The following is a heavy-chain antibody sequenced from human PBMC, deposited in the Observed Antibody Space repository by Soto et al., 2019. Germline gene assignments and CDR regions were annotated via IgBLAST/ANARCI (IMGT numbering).Heavy chain of an antibody. CDR2: ISFDGSNK. CDR3: EKGRIAGSFDY. Sequence: PGGSLRLSCAASGFTFSSFGMHWVRQAPGKGLEWVAVISFDGSNKYYADSVKGRFTISRDNSKNTLYLQMNSLRVEDTSVYYCEKGRIAGSFDYWGQGTLVTVSS. J-gene: IGHJ4*02. CDR1: GFTFSSFG. D-gene: IGHD6-13*01. V-gene: IGHV3-30*18.